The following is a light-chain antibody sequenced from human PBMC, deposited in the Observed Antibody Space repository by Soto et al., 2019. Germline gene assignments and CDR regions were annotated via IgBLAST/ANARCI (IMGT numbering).Light chain of an antibody. CDR3: QHYGSTHRT. CDR1: QGVSGSY. J-gene: IGKJ1*01. Sequence: EIVLTQSPGTLSLSPGERATLSCRASQGVSGSYLAWYQQKPGQAPRLLIYGASSRATGIPNRFSGSESGTDFTLTISRLEPEDFAVYDCQHYGSTHRTFGQGTKVEIK. V-gene: IGKV3-20*01. CDR2: GAS.